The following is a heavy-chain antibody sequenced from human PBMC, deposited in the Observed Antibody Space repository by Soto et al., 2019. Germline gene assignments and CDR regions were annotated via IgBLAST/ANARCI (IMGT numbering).Heavy chain of an antibody. D-gene: IGHD4-4*01. CDR3: AAQKVTPYDP. CDR2: ISGSGGST. J-gene: IGHJ5*02. Sequence: GGSLRLPCAASGFTFSSYAMSWLRQAPGKGLEWVSAISGSGGSTYYADSVKGRFTISRDNSKNTLYLQMNSLRAEDTAVYYCAAQKVTPYDPWGQGTLVTVSS. CDR1: GFTFSSYA. V-gene: IGHV3-23*01.